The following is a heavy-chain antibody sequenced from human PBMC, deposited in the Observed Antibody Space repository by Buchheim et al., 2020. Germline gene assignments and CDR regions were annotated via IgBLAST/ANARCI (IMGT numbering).Heavy chain of an antibody. V-gene: IGHV4-61*02. J-gene: IGHJ6*02. D-gene: IGHD6-13*01. Sequence: QVQLQESGPGLVKPSQTLSLTCTVSGGSISSGSYYWSWIRQPAGKGLEWIGRIYTSGLTNYNPSLKSRVTISVDTSKNQFSLKLSSVTAADTAVYYCASIAAAGNYYYYYGMDVWGQGTT. CDR1: GGSISSGSYY. CDR3: ASIAAAGNYYYYYGMDV. CDR2: IYTSGLT.